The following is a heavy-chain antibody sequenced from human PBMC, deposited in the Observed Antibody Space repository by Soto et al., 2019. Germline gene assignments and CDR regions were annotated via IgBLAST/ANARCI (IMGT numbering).Heavy chain of an antibody. CDR2: IYYSGSA. Sequence: SETLSLTCTVSGGSITSNAYYWGWIRQPPGKGLEWLGYIYYSGSASYNPSLKSRVTMSVDTSKSQFSLKLSSVTAADTAVYYCARRPKRGSYSWCFDYWGQGTLVTVSS. CDR3: ARRPKRGSYSWCFDY. D-gene: IGHD1-26*01. CDR1: GGSITSNAYY. J-gene: IGHJ4*02. V-gene: IGHV4-39*01.